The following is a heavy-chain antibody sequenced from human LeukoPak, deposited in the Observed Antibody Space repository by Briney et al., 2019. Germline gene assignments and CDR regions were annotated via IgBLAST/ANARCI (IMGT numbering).Heavy chain of an antibody. CDR1: GYTFTGYY. CDR2: INPNSGGT. Sequence: GASVKVSCKASGYTFTGYYMHWVRQAPGQGLEWMGRINPNSGGTNYAQKFQGRVTMTRDTSISTAYMELSRLRSDDTAVYYCARSGARDGYNYNWFDPWGQGTLVAVSS. J-gene: IGHJ5*02. V-gene: IGHV1-2*06. CDR3: ARSGARDGYNYNWFDP. D-gene: IGHD5-24*01.